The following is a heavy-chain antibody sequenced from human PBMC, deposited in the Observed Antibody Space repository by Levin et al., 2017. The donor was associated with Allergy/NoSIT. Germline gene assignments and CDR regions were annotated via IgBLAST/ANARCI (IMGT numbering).Heavy chain of an antibody. V-gene: IGHV3-74*01. J-gene: IGHJ1*01. CDR2: INSDGSST. D-gene: IGHD3-10*01. CDR3: ARGSLHGWFGEW. Sequence: GGSLRLSCAASGFTFTSYWMHWVRQAPGKGLVWVSRINSDGSSTNYADSVKGRFTISRDNAKNTLYLQMNSLRAEDTAVYYCARGSLHGWFGEWWGQGTLVTVSS. CDR1: GFTFTSYW.